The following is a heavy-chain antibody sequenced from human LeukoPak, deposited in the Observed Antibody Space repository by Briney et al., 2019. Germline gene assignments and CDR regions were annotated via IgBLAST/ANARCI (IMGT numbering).Heavy chain of an antibody. CDR3: VLGDGSGSYYPDDAFDI. Sequence: PGGSLRLSCAASGFTFSSYSMNWVRQAPGKGLEWVSYISSSGSTIYYADSVKGRFTISRDNAKNSLYLQMNSLRAEDTAVYYCVLGDGSGSYYPDDAFDIWGQGTMVTVSS. V-gene: IGHV3-48*04. D-gene: IGHD3-10*01. J-gene: IGHJ3*02. CDR2: ISSSGSTI. CDR1: GFTFSSYS.